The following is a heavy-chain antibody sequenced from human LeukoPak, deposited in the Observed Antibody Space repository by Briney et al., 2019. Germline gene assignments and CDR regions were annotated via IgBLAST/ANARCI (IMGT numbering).Heavy chain of an antibody. Sequence: PGGSLRLSCAASGFTFSSYAMSWVRQAPGKGLDWVSAISGSGGSTYYADSVKGRFTISRDNSKNTLYLKMNSLRAEDTAVYYCAINKEVVVAATGTFDYWGQGTLVTVSS. CDR3: AINKEVVVAATGTFDY. CDR1: GFTFSSYA. V-gene: IGHV3-23*01. D-gene: IGHD2-15*01. J-gene: IGHJ4*02. CDR2: ISGSGGST.